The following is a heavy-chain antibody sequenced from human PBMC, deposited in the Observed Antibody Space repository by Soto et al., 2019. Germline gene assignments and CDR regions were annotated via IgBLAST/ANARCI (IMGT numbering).Heavy chain of an antibody. J-gene: IGHJ6*02. CDR2: ISYDGSNK. CDR1: GFTFSSYC. CDR3: AKDLSSSSWAGYGMDV. D-gene: IGHD6-6*01. Sequence: QVQLVESGGGVVQPGGSLRLSCAASGFTFSSYCMHWVRQAPGKGLEWVAAISYDGSNKYYADSVKGRFTISRDNSKKTLYLQMNSRRPEDTVVYYSAKDLSSSSWAGYGMDVWGQGTTGTVCS. V-gene: IGHV3-30*18.